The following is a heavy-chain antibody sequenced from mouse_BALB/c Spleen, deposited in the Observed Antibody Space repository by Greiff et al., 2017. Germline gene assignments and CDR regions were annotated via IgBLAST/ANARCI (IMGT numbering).Heavy chain of an antibody. D-gene: IGHD1-2*01. J-gene: IGHJ3*01. V-gene: IGHV5-6-5*01. CDR3: APIHYYGYVDAY. CDR2: ISSGGST. CDR1: GFTFGSYA. Sequence: EVKLMESGGGLVKPGGSLKLSCAASGFTFGSYAMSWVRQTPEKRLEWVASISSGGSTYYPDSVKGRFTISRDNARNILYLQMSSLRSEDTAMYYCAPIHYYGYVDAYWGQGTLVTVSA.